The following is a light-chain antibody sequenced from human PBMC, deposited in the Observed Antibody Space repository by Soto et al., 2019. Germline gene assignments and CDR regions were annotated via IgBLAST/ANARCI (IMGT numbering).Light chain of an antibody. J-gene: IGKJ4*01. CDR1: QGISSY. CDR2: AAS. Sequence: AIRMTQSPSSFSASTGDRVTITCRASQGISSYLAWYQQKPGKAPKLLIYAASTLQSGVPSRFSGSGSGTDFTLTISCLQPEDFANYDCQQYYSYPPLTFGGGTKVEIK. CDR3: QQYYSYPPLT. V-gene: IGKV1-8*01.